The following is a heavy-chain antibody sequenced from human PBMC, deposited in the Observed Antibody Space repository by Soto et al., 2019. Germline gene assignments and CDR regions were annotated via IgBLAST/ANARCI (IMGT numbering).Heavy chain of an antibody. CDR3: ASARPAALYYYYSGMDV. Sequence: EVQLVESGGGLVQPGGSLRLSCAASGFTFSSYWMSWVRQAPGKGLEWVANIKQDGSEKYYVDSVQGRFTLSRDNAKNSLYLQMNSLRAEDTAVYYCASARPAALYYYYSGMDVCGQGTTVTVSS. D-gene: IGHD2-2*01. V-gene: IGHV3-7*01. CDR1: GFTFSSYW. CDR2: IKQDGSEK. J-gene: IGHJ6*02.